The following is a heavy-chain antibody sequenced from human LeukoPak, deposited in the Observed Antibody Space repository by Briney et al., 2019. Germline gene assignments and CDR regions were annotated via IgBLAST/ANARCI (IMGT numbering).Heavy chain of an antibody. CDR1: GFTFSSYW. V-gene: IGHV3-74*01. CDR3: ACYGIAPPY. CDR2: INNDVSST. J-gene: IGHJ4*02. D-gene: IGHD2-15*01. Sequence: GGSLRPSCAASGFTFSSYWMHWVRQAPGKGRVWVSHINNDVSSTSYADSVKGRFTISRDNAKNTLYLQMNSLRTEDTAVYYCACYGIAPPYWGQGTLVTVSS.